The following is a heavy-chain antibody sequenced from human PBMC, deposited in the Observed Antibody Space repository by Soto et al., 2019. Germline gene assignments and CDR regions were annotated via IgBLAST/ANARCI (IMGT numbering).Heavy chain of an antibody. CDR3: ARVWYYDSSGYYLEYNWFDP. Sequence: SETLSLTCPVSGGSISSGGYYWSWIRQHPGKGLEWIGYIYYSGSTYYNPSLKSRVTISVDTSKKQFSLKLSSVTAADTAVYYCARVWYYDSSGYYLEYNWFDPWGQGTLVNDSS. CDR2: IYYSGST. D-gene: IGHD3-22*01. V-gene: IGHV4-31*03. J-gene: IGHJ5*02. CDR1: GGSISSGGYY.